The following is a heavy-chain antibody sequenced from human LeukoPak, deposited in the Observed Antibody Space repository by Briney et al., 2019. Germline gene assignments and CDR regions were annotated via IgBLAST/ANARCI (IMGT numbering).Heavy chain of an antibody. CDR1: GFPFSNFA. J-gene: IGHJ4*02. D-gene: IGHD6-13*01. CDR3: AKEPRGSSSRVIYFDY. Sequence: GGSLLLSCAASGFPFSNFAMSWVRQAPGKGLEWVSAINRDSTSTYYADSVRGRFTISRDNSKNTLYLHMSSLRAEDTAIYCAKEPRGSSSRVIYFDYWGQGTLVTVSS. V-gene: IGHV3-23*01. CDR2: INRDSTST.